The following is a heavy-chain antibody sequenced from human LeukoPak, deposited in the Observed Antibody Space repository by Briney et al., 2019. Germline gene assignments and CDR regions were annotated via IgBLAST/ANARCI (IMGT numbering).Heavy chain of an antibody. D-gene: IGHD5-24*01. J-gene: IGHJ4*02. CDR3: ARDSVATLMDY. Sequence: GGSLRLSCAASGFILSAHALHWVRQAPGKGLEWVALISYNGNNKYYADSVKGRFTISRDNSKSTLFLQMDSLGINDTAVYYCARDSVATLMDYWGQGTLVTVSS. CDR1: GFILSAHA. CDR2: ISYNGNNK. V-gene: IGHV3-30*04.